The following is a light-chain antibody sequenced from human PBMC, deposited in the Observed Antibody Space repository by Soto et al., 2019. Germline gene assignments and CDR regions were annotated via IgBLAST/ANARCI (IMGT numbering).Light chain of an antibody. CDR3: SSYTSSSTLVV. V-gene: IGLV2-14*01. CDR2: DVS. Sequence: QSVLTQPASVSGSPGQSITIPCTGTSSDVGGYNYVSWYQQHPGKAPKLMIYDVSNRPSGVSNRFSGSKSGNTASLTISGLQAEDEADYYCSSYTSSSTLVVFGGGTQLTVL. J-gene: IGLJ2*01. CDR1: SSDVGGYNY.